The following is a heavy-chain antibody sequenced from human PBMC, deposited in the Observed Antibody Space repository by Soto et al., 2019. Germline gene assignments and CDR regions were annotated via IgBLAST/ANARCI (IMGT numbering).Heavy chain of an antibody. J-gene: IGHJ4*02. CDR2: ISYDGSNK. Sequence: PGGSLRLSCAASGFTFSSYGMHWVRQAPGKGLEWVAVISYDGSNKYYADSVKGRFTISRDDSKNTLYLQMNSLRAEDTAVYYCAKDEERTTGFDYWGQGTLVTVSS. V-gene: IGHV3-30*18. CDR3: AKDEERTTGFDY. CDR1: GFTFSSYG. D-gene: IGHD1-7*01.